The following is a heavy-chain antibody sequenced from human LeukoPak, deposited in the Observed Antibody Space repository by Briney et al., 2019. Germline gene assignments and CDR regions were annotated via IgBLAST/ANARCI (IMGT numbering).Heavy chain of an antibody. CDR3: ARDVSSSGSYFDY. CDR2: IYYSGTT. D-gene: IGHD6-19*01. V-gene: IGHV4-59*01. Sequence: SETRSLTCTVSGGSISRYYWSWIRQSPGKGLEWIGYIYYSGTTNYNPSLKSRVTISLDTSKNQFSLKLSSVTAADTAVYYCARDVSSSGSYFDYWGQGTRVTVSS. J-gene: IGHJ4*02. CDR1: GGSISRYY.